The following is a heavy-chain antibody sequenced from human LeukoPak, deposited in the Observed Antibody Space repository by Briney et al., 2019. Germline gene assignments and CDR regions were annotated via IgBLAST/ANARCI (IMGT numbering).Heavy chain of an antibody. V-gene: IGHV4-34*01. J-gene: IGHJ4*02. Sequence: SETLSLTCAVYGGSFSGYYWSWIRQPPGKGLEWIGEINHSGSTNYNPSLKSRVTISVDTSQNQFSLKLSSVTAADTAVYYCARSVRRGSGSYYKDWGQGTLVTVSS. CDR2: INHSGST. CDR3: ARSVRRGSGSYYKD. D-gene: IGHD3-10*01. CDR1: GGSFSGYY.